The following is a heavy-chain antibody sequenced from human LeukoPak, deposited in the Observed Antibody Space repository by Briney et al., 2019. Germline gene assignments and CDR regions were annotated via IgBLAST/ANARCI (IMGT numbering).Heavy chain of an antibody. D-gene: IGHD3-10*01. Sequence: ASVKVSCKASGYTFTGYYMHWVRQAPGQGLEWMGWINPNSGGTNYAQKFQGRVTMTRDTSISTAYMELSRLRSDDTAVYYCARDPWFGERPAYYYYGMDVWGQGTTVTVSS. CDR1: GYTFTGYY. J-gene: IGHJ6*02. CDR2: INPNSGGT. V-gene: IGHV1-2*02. CDR3: ARDPWFGERPAYYYYGMDV.